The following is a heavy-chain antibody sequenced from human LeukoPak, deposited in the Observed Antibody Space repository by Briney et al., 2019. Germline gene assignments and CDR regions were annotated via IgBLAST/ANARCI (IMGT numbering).Heavy chain of an antibody. CDR3: ARWYQYYFDY. V-gene: IGHV4-61*03. J-gene: IGHJ4*02. CDR1: GASVSSTTYS. CDR2: VYNGGST. Sequence: SETLSLTCAVSGASVSSTTYSWHWIRQPPGKGLEWIGYVYNGGSTNYNPSLKSRVTISVDTSKNHFSLKLSSVTAADTAVYYCARWYQYYFDYWGQGTLVTVSS. D-gene: IGHD4-23*01.